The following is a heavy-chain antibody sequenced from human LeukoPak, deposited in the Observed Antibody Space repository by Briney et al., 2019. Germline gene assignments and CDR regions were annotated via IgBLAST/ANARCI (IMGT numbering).Heavy chain of an antibody. Sequence: PSETLSLTCTVSGGSISSYYWSWIWQPPGKGLEWIGYIYYSGSTNYNPSLKSRVTISVDTSKNQFSLKLSSVTAADTAVYYCGRGLVGATGYYYYYYMDVWGKGTTVTISS. J-gene: IGHJ6*03. CDR3: GRGLVGATGYYYYYYMDV. V-gene: IGHV4-59*01. CDR2: IYYSGST. CDR1: GGSISSYY. D-gene: IGHD1-26*01.